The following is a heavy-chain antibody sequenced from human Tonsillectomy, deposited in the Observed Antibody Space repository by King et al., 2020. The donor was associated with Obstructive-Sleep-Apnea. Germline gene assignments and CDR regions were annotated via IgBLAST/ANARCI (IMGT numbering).Heavy chain of an antibody. J-gene: IGHJ4*02. V-gene: IGHV1-2*02. CDR1: GYTFTDYY. D-gene: IGHD2-15*01. CDR3: ARKISAPTPFDY. Sequence: VQLVESGTEVRKPGASVKVSCKASGYTFTDYYMHWVRKAPGQGLEWMGWINPNSGGTSYVQKFQGRVTMTRDPSISTVYMELSGLRPDDKAVYYCARKISAPTPFDYWGQGTLVTVSS. CDR2: INPNSGGT.